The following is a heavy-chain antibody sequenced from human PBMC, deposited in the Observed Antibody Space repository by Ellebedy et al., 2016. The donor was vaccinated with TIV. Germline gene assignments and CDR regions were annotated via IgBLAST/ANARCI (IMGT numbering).Heavy chain of an antibody. D-gene: IGHD2-15*01. Sequence: GGSLRLSXAPSGFTFSQFAVHWVRQALGKGLEWVAVISNDGTNEHYADSVKGRFTVSRDNSRKTVSLQMTSLRDDDTAVYYCARDGSCGDGKCYSGLPDFWGQGTLVTVSS. V-gene: IGHV3-30-3*01. CDR2: ISNDGTNE. J-gene: IGHJ4*02. CDR1: GFTFSQFA. CDR3: ARDGSCGDGKCYSGLPDF.